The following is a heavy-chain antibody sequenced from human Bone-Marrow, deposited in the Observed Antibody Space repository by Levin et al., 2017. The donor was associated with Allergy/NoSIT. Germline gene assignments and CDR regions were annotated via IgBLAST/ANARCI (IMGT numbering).Heavy chain of an antibody. CDR2: ISYDGSTK. D-gene: IGHD2-2*01. J-gene: IGHJ4*02. Sequence: GGSLRLSCAASGFTFSSYALHWVRQAQGKGLEWVAVISYDGSTKDYADSVKGRFTISRDNSKNTLYLQMNSLRAEDTAVYYCSRGEEEYHLLSYFDYWGQGTLVTVSS. CDR3: SRGEEEYHLLSYFDY. CDR1: GFTFSSYA. V-gene: IGHV3-30-3*01.